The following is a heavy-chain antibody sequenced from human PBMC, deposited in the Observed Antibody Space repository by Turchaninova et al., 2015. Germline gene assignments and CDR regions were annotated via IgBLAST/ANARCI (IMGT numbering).Heavy chain of an antibody. J-gene: IGHJ4*02. V-gene: IGHV3-72*01. CDR3: VRDGRLHNWDF. CDR2: NKKQARRYST. Sequence: ALSFPGARCWVQSSGQYRDWVIQAPGKGLEWVAPNKKQARRYSTKYAASVRSRFSNSRDDSKNSLALQMNSLKSEDTAVYYWVRDGRLHNWDFWGQGTLVTVSS. CDR1: WVQSSGQY. D-gene: IGHD1-1*01.